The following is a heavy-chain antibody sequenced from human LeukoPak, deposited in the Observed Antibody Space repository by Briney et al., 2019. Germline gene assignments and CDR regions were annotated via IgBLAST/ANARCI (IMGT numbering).Heavy chain of an antibody. CDR2: IYTSGST. J-gene: IGHJ6*03. CDR3: ARHRRVTTDIHYYYYYMDV. D-gene: IGHD4-11*01. Sequence: WETLSLTCTVSGGSISSYYWSWIWQPPGKGLDWIGYIYTSGSTNYNPPLKSRVTISVDTSKNQFSLKLSSVTAADTAVYYCARHRRVTTDIHYYYYYMDVWGKGPTATVSS. CDR1: GGSISSYY. V-gene: IGHV4-4*09.